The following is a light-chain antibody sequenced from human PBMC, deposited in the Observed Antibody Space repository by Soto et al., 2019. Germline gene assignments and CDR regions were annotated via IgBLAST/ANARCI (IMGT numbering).Light chain of an antibody. V-gene: IGKV3-20*01. Sequence: LAQSLRSLSFSPEESATLSSRASQSVSNSYLAWYQQKPGQAPRPLISGASRRATGVPDRFSGSGSGTDFTLTISRLEPEDFAVYYCQQYGSSPWTFGQGTKVDIK. J-gene: IGKJ1*01. CDR2: GAS. CDR1: QSVSNSY. CDR3: QQYGSSPWT.